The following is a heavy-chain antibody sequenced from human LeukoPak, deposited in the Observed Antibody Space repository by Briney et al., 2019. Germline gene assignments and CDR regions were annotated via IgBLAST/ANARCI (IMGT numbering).Heavy chain of an antibody. CDR2: ISAYNGNT. D-gene: IGHD3-22*01. Sequence: ASVKVSCKASGYTFTSYGISWVRQAPGQGLEWMGWISAYNGNTNYAQKLQGRVTMTTDTSTSTAYMALRSLRSDDTAVYYCARDLVYYYDSSGPGAFDIWGQGTMVTVSS. V-gene: IGHV1-18*01. J-gene: IGHJ3*02. CDR3: ARDLVYYYDSSGPGAFDI. CDR1: GYTFTSYG.